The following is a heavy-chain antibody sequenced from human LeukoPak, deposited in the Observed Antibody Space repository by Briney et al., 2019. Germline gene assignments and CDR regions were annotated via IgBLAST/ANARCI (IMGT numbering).Heavy chain of an antibody. CDR2: ISYDGGNT. Sequence: GRSLRLSCAASGFTFSSNAIHWVRQAPGKGLEWVAEISYDGGNTYYADSVKGRFTISRDNSKNTLYLQMNSLRAEDTAIYYCAKEGTGIHFDYWGQGTLVTVSS. D-gene: IGHD1-1*01. CDR1: GFTFSSNA. V-gene: IGHV3-30-3*01. J-gene: IGHJ4*02. CDR3: AKEGTGIHFDY.